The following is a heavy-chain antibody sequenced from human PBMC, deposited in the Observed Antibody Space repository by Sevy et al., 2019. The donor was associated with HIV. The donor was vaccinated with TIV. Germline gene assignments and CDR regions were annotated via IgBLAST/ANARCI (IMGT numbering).Heavy chain of an antibody. J-gene: IGHJ3*02. V-gene: IGHV3-30*04. Sequence: GGSLRLSCAASGFVFSSYAMHWVRQAPGKGLEWVAVISYDGSNKDYADSVKGRFTISRDNSNSALYLQMNSLRAEDTAVYHGARESRIIMLGEVYGAVDIWGQGTMVTVSS. D-gene: IGHD2-8*01. CDR3: ARESRIIMLGEVYGAVDI. CDR2: ISYDGSNK. CDR1: GFVFSSYA.